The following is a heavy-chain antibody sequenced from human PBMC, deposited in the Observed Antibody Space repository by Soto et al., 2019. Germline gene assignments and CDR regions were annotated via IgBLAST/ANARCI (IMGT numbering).Heavy chain of an antibody. D-gene: IGHD1-1*01. CDR3: ANDLTRQLAYWLDP. V-gene: IGHV6-1*01. J-gene: IGHJ5*02. Sequence: SQTLSLTCAISGASVSNNGATWNWIRQSPSRGLEWLGRAYYRSRWIYDYAMSVKSRISINPDTSKNQVSLQLNSVTPADTAVYYCANDLTRQLAYWLDPWGQGTQVTVAS. CDR2: AYYRSRWIY. CDR1: GASVSNNGAT.